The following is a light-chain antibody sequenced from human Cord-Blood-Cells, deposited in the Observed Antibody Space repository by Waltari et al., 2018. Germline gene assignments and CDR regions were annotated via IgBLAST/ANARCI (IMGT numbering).Light chain of an antibody. V-gene: IGLV3-1*01. Sequence: SYELTQPPSVSVSPGQTASITCSGDKLGDKYACWYQQKPGQSPVLVIYQDRKRPSGIPERFSGSNSGNTATLTISGTQARDEADYYCQAWDSSTHVVFGGGTKLTVL. CDR2: QDR. J-gene: IGLJ2*01. CDR1: KLGDKY. CDR3: QAWDSSTHVV.